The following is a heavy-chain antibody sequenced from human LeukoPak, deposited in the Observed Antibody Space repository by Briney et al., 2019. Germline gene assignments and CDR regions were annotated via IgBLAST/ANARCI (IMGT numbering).Heavy chain of an antibody. J-gene: IGHJ3*02. Sequence: GGSLRLSCAASGFTFSDYYMSWIRQAPGKGLEWVSAISGSGGSTYYADSVKGRFTISRDNSKNTLYLQMNSLRAEDTAVYYCAKDREIVGATRGLPAFDIWGQGTMVTVSS. CDR2: ISGSGGST. D-gene: IGHD1-26*01. CDR1: GFTFSDYY. CDR3: AKDREIVGATRGLPAFDI. V-gene: IGHV3-23*01.